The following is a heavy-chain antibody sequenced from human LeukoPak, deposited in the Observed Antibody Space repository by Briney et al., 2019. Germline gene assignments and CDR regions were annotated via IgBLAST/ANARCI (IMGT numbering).Heavy chain of an antibody. V-gene: IGHV3-74*01. CDR2: INSDGSST. D-gene: IGHD1-26*01. Sequence: GPCPTPACAPSASSLVIVTTHWVCHGPRKRLWWGSRINSDGSSTSYADSVRGRFTISRDNANNTLYLQMNSLRAEDTAVYYCVRGTGYSVLDIWGQGKMVTVSS. CDR3: VRGTGYSVLDI. CDR1: ASSLVIVT. J-gene: IGHJ3*02.